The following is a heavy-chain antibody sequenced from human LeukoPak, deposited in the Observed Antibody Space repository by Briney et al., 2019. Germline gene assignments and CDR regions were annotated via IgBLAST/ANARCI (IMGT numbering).Heavy chain of an antibody. V-gene: IGHV3-21*01. CDR1: GFTFSSYS. CDR2: ISSNSSYI. J-gene: IGHJ4*02. Sequence: SGGSLRLSCAASGFTFSSYSMNWVRQAPGKGLEWVSSISSNSSYIYYADSVKGRFTISRDNAKNSLYLQMNSLRAEDTAVYYCARDLYYYDSSGYIVWGQGTLVTVSS. D-gene: IGHD3-22*01. CDR3: ARDLYYYDSSGYIV.